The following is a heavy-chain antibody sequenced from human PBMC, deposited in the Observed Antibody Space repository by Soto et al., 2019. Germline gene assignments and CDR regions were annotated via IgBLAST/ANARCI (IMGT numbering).Heavy chain of an antibody. CDR2: IIPIFGTA. J-gene: IGHJ6*02. Sequence: SVKVSCKASGGTFSSYAISWVRQAPGQGLEWMGGIIPIFGTANYAQKFQGRVTITADESTSTAYMELSSLRSEDTAVYYCASDGSGASRTLQNYYYYYGMDVWGQGTTVTVSS. D-gene: IGHD1-26*01. CDR3: ASDGSGASRTLQNYYYYYGMDV. CDR1: GGTFSSYA. V-gene: IGHV1-69*13.